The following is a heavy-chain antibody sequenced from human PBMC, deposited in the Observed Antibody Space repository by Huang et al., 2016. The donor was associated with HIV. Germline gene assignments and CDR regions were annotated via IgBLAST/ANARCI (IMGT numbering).Heavy chain of an antibody. CDR2: LNPKNGAT. CDR3: TRDGVAPDEEFDY. D-gene: IGHD5-12*01. CDR1: GYTFADYF. Sequence: QVQLVQSGAEVKKPGASVKVSCKPSGYTFADYFIHWVRQAHGQGLECMAWLNPKNGATNYAQKFLGRVTVTGDTSINTAYMEFSGLTSDDTANYYCTRDGVAPDEEFDYWGQGTLIIVSS. V-gene: IGHV1-2*02. J-gene: IGHJ4*02.